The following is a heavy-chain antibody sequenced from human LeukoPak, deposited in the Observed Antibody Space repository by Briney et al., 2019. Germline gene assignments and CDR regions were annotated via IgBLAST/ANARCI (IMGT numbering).Heavy chain of an antibody. CDR1: GYTFTDYY. CDR3: ARGVGIPDPRYFDY. CDR2: INPESGGT. Sequence: GASVKISCKTSGYTFTDYYIHWVRQAPGQGLEWMGRINPESGGTKSAQNFQGGVTMTSDTSVTTAYMELSSLRSDDTAVYYCARGVGIPDPRYFDYWGQGTLVTVSS. J-gene: IGHJ4*02. V-gene: IGHV1-2*06.